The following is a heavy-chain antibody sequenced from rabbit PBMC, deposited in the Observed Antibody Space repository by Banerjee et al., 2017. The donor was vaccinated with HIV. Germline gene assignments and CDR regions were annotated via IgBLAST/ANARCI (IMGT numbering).Heavy chain of an antibody. J-gene: IGHJ4*01. V-gene: IGHV1S47*01. CDR1: GFDFGSFG. CDR3: AREVGIVVAGAFNL. CDR2: IVNGNGNT. Sequence: QEQLVESGGGLVKPGASLTLTCKASGFDFGSFGMCWVRQAPGKGPEWIACIVNGNGNTSYASWLNGRFSISRSTSLATVTLQVTSLTVADTATYFCAREVGIVVAGAFNLWGPGTLVTVS. D-gene: IGHD4-1*01.